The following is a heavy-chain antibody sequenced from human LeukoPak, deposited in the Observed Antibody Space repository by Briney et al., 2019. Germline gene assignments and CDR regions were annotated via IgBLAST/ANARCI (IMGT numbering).Heavy chain of an antibody. Sequence: ASVKVSCKASGGTFSSYAISWVRQAPGQGLEWMGGIIPIFGTANYAQKFQGRVTITADESTSTAYMELSSLRSEDTAVYYCARDRTTLIYYDSTGYDCWGQGTLVTVSS. J-gene: IGHJ4*02. CDR3: ARDRTTLIYYDSTGYDC. V-gene: IGHV1-69*13. D-gene: IGHD3-22*01. CDR2: IIPIFGTA. CDR1: GGTFSSYA.